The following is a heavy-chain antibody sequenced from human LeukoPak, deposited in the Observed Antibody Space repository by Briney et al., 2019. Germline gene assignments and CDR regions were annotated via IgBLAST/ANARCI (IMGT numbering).Heavy chain of an antibody. CDR2: IVGSGGST. V-gene: IGHV3-23*01. CDR3: AKWGDYDILTGYYDSDY. Sequence: GASLRLSCAASGFTFSNYAVSWVRQAPGKGLEGVSAIVGSGGSTYYADSVKGRFTISRDNPKNTLYLQMISLRAEDTAVYYCAKWGDYDILTGYYDSDYWGQGTLVTVSS. J-gene: IGHJ4*02. D-gene: IGHD3-9*01. CDR1: GFTFSNYA.